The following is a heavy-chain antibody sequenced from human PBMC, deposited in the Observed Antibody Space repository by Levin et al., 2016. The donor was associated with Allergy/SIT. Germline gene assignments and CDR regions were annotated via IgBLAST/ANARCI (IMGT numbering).Heavy chain of an antibody. CDR2: IYYIGST. D-gene: IGHD4-17*01. CDR1: GVSVSSGDYY. CDR3: ARVGVTTKESLDY. Sequence: SETLSLTCTVSGVSVSSGDYYWNLIRPAPRKGLEWIGHIYYIGSTYYNPSLKSRVTISVDTSKNQFSLKLSSVTAADTAVYYCARVGVTTKESLDYWGQGTLVTVSS. V-gene: IGHV4-30-4*01. J-gene: IGHJ4*02.